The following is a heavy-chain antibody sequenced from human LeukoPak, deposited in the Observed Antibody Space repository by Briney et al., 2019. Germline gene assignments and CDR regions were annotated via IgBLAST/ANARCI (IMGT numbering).Heavy chain of an antibody. V-gene: IGHV3-53*01. D-gene: IGHD3-3*01. CDR2: IYSGGST. J-gene: IGHJ3*02. CDR3: ARSSASRLRFLEGGAFDT. Sequence: GGSLRLSCAASGFTVSSNYMSWVRQAPGKGLEWVSVIYSGGSTYYADSVKGRFTISRDNSKNTLYLQMNSLRAEDTAVYYCARSSASRLRFLEGGAFDTWGQGTMVTVSS. CDR1: GFTVSSNY.